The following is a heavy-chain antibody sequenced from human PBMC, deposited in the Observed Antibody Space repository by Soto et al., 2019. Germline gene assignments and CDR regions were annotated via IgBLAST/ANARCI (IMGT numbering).Heavy chain of an antibody. J-gene: IGHJ6*03. CDR3: AREEMYCSSTSCYDYYYMDV. CDR2: IYYSGST. D-gene: IGHD2-2*01. V-gene: IGHV4-59*12. Sequence: QVQLQESGPGLVKPSETLSLTCTVSGGSISSYYWSWIRQPPGKGLEWIGYIYYSGSTNYNPSLKSRVTISVDTSKNQFSLKLSSVTAADTAVYYCAREEMYCSSTSCYDYYYMDVWGKGTTVTVSS. CDR1: GGSISSYY.